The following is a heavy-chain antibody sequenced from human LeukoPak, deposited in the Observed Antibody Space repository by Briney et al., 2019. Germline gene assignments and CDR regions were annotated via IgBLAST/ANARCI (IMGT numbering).Heavy chain of an antibody. J-gene: IGHJ4*02. D-gene: IGHD4-17*01. CDR1: GGSISSSSYY. CDR2: IYYTGST. V-gene: IGHV4-39*07. Sequence: SETLSLTCTVSGGSISSSSYYWGWIRQPPGKGLGWIGSIYYTGSTYYNPSLKSRVTISVDTSKNQFSLKLSSVTAADTAVYYCARVEYDDYGDYGLFLSWGQGTLVTVSS. CDR3: ARVEYDDYGDYGLFLS.